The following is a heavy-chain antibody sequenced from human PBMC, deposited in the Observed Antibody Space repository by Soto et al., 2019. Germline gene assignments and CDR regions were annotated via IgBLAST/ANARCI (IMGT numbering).Heavy chain of an antibody. V-gene: IGHV1-58*01. J-gene: IGHJ6*02. Sequence: SVKVSCKASGFTFTSSAVQWVRQARGQRLEWIGWIVVGSGNTNYAQKFQERVTITRDMSTSTAYMELSSLRSEDTAVYYCAATDCSSTSCYIPHYGMDVWGQGTTVTVSS. CDR1: GFTFTSSA. D-gene: IGHD2-2*02. CDR2: IVVGSGNT. CDR3: AATDCSSTSCYIPHYGMDV.